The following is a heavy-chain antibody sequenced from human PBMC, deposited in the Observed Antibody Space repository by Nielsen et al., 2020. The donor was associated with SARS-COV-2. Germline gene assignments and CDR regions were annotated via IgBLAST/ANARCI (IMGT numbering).Heavy chain of an antibody. CDR2: ISYDGSNI. CDR3: VKWVQLDLGYYYHGMDV. Sequence: GGSLRLSCAASGFTFSDHAFHWVRQAPGKGLEWVALISYDGSNIHYADSVKGRFTISRDSSKNSLYLQMNSLRVEDTAVYYCVKWVQLDLGYYYHGMDVWGQGTTVTVSS. J-gene: IGHJ6*02. V-gene: IGHV3-30-3*02. D-gene: IGHD6-6*01. CDR1: GFTFSDHA.